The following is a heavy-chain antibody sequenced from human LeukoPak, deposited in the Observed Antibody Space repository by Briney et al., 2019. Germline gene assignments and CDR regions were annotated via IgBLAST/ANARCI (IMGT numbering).Heavy chain of an antibody. CDR1: GGSISSGGYY. D-gene: IGHD3-16*01. CDR3: ARQITGDAFDI. V-gene: IGHV4-31*03. Sequence: SETLSLTCTVSGGSISSGGYYWSWIRQHPGKGLEWIGYIYYGGSTYYNPSLKSRVTISVDTSKNQFSLKLSSVTAADTAVYYCARQITGDAFDIWGQGTMVTVSS. J-gene: IGHJ3*02. CDR2: IYYGGST.